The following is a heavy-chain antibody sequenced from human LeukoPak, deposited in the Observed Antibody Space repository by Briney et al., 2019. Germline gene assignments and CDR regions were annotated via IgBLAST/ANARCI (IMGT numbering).Heavy chain of an antibody. D-gene: IGHD3-16*01. CDR2: ISYDGSNE. Sequence: PGRSLRLSCAASGFSFSSYAMHWVRQAPGKGLEWVAVISYDGSNEYYADSVKGRFTISRDNSKNTLYLQMNSLRAEDTAVYYCAKVRGFDYVWGSCVYWGQGTLVTVSS. J-gene: IGHJ4*02. CDR3: AKVRGFDYVWGSCVY. CDR1: GFSFSSYA. V-gene: IGHV3-30*18.